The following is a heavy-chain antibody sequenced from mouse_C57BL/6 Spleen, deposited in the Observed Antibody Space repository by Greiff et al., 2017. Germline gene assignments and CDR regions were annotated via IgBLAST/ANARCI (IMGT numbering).Heavy chain of an antibody. CDR3: ARSDYDYDSYWYFDV. V-gene: IGHV1-82*01. Sequence: VQLQQSGPELVKPGASVKISCKASGYAFSSSWMNWVKQRPGKGLEWIGRIYPGDGDTNYNGTFKGKATLTADKSSSTAYMQLSSLTSEDSAVYFCARSDYDYDSYWYFDVRGTGTTVTVST. D-gene: IGHD2-4*01. J-gene: IGHJ1*03. CDR2: IYPGDGDT. CDR1: GYAFSSSW.